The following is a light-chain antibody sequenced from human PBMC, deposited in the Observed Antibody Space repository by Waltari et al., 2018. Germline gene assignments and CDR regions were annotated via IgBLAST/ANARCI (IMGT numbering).Light chain of an antibody. CDR1: SSDIGNYKY. CDR2: DVS. J-gene: IGLJ2*01. CDR3: SSYISSDTLEL. V-gene: IGLV2-14*03. Sequence: HSALTQPASVSGSPGQSITISCTGSSSDIGNYKYVSWYQQHPGKAPKLRIFDVSNRPSGVSNRFSGSKSGNTASLTISGLQAEDEADYYCSSYISSDTLELFGGGTSLTVL.